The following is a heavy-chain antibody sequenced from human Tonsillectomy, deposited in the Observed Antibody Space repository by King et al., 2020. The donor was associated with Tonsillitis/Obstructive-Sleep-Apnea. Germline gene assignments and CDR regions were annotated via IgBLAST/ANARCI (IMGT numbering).Heavy chain of an antibody. CDR3: VTGPGYCSGGSCYTFDY. Sequence: VQLVESGGGLVQPGGSLRLSCSASGFTFSSYAMHWVRQAPGKGLEYVSAISSNGGSTYYADSVKDSSTISRDNSKNTLYLQMSSLRAEETAVYYCVTGPGYCSGGSCYTFDYWGQGTLVTVSS. CDR2: ISSNGGST. D-gene: IGHD2-15*01. J-gene: IGHJ4*02. CDR1: GFTFSSYA. V-gene: IGHV3-64D*06.